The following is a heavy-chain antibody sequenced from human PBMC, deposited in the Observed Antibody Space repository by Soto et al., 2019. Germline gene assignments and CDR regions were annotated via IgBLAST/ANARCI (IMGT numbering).Heavy chain of an antibody. Sequence: PSETLSLTCAVYGGSFSGYYWSWIRQPPGKGLEWIGEINHSGSTNYNPSLKSRVTISVDTSKNQFSLKLSSVTAADTAVYYCARRVRGYCSSTSCQRPHYYYYYMDVWGKGTTVTVSS. CDR1: GGSFSGYY. CDR2: INHSGST. V-gene: IGHV4-34*01. CDR3: ARRVRGYCSSTSCQRPHYYYYYMDV. D-gene: IGHD2-2*03. J-gene: IGHJ6*03.